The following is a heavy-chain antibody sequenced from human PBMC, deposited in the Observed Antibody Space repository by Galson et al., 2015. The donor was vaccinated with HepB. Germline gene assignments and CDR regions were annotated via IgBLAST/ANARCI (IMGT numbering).Heavy chain of an antibody. CDR2: FYYAGNT. Sequence: RQSPGKGLEWIGSFYYAGNTYYIPSLKSRVTISADTSKNQVSLTLASVTAADTALYYCARHNGDNFHYAMDVWGQGTTVTVSS. CDR3: ARHNGDNFHYAMDV. J-gene: IGHJ6*02. V-gene: IGHV4-39*01. D-gene: IGHD4/OR15-4a*01.